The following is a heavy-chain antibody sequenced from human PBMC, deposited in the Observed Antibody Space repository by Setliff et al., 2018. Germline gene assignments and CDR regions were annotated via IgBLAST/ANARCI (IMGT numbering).Heavy chain of an antibody. CDR1: GGSISSHY. J-gene: IGHJ4*02. CDR2: TYYSGST. V-gene: IGHV4-59*03. CDR3: TVYNTGSSKDHY. Sequence: SETLSLTCTVSGGSISSHYWSWIRQPPGKGLEWIGNTYYSGSTNYNPSLKSRVTISVDTSKNQFSLKLSSVTAADTALYYCTVYNTGSSKDHYWGQGTPVTVSS. D-gene: IGHD2-8*02.